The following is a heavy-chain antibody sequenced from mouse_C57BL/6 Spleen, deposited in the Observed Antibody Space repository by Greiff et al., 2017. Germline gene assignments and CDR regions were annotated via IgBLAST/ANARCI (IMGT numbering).Heavy chain of an antibody. V-gene: IGHV5-17*01. J-gene: IGHJ1*03. CDR1: GFTFSDYG. Sequence: EVKLMESGGGLVKPGGSLKLSCAASGFTFSDYGMHWVRQAPEKGLEWVAYISSGSSTIYYADTVKGRFTISRDNAKNTLFLQMTSLRAEDTAMYYCARGLDFEVWGTGTTVTVSS. CDR2: ISSGSSTI. D-gene: IGHD4-1*01. CDR3: ARGLDFEV.